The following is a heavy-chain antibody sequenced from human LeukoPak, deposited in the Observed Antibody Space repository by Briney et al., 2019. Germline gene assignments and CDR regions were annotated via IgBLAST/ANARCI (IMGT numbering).Heavy chain of an antibody. Sequence: SETLSLTCAVYGGSSSGYYWSWIRQPPGKGLEWIGEINHSGSTNDNPSLKRRVTISVDTSKNQFSLKLSSVTAADTAVYYCAGRGGAYWGQGTLVTVSS. CDR1: GGSSSGYY. J-gene: IGHJ4*02. CDR2: INHSGST. CDR3: AGRGGAY. V-gene: IGHV4-34*01. D-gene: IGHD3-16*01.